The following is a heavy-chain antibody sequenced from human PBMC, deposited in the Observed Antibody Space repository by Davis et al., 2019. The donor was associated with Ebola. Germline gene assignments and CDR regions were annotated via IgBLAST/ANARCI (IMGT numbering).Heavy chain of an antibody. CDR3: ARVDRGYCSSTSCLKQLMMYNWFDP. J-gene: IGHJ5*02. CDR2: INPNSGGT. Sequence: ASVKVSCKASGYTFTGYYMHWVRQAPGQGLEWMGWINPNSGGTNYAQKLQGRVTMTTDTSTSTAYMELRSLRSDDTAVYYCARVDRGYCSSTSCLKQLMMYNWFDPWGQGTLVTVSS. D-gene: IGHD2-2*01. CDR1: GYTFTGYY. V-gene: IGHV1-2*02.